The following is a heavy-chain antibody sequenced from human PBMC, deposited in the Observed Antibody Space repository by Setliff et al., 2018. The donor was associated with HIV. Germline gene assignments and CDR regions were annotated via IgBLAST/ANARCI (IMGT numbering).Heavy chain of an antibody. D-gene: IGHD5-18*01. CDR2: VYYTGST. Sequence: PSETLSLTCTVSSDSIRFYYWTWIRQPPGEGLEWIGNVYYTGSTNYNPSLKSRITISIDTSKSQFSLKLTSVAAADTAVYYCARDSGGYNYGFAVGSFDFWGQGALVTVAS. CDR1: SDSIRFYY. V-gene: IGHV4-59*01. J-gene: IGHJ4*02. CDR3: ARDSGGYNYGFAVGSFDF.